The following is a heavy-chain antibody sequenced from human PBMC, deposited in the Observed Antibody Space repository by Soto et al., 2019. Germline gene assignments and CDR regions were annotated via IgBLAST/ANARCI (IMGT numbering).Heavy chain of an antibody. J-gene: IGHJ4*02. CDR2: ISYDGSNK. D-gene: IGHD3-22*01. CDR3: AKSYDSSGYYHFDY. V-gene: IGHV3-30*18. CDR1: GFTFSSYG. Sequence: SLRLSCAASGFTFSSYGMHWVRQAPGKGLEWVAVISYDGSNKYYADSVKGRFTISRDNSKNTLYLQMNSLRAEDTAVYYCAKSYDSSGYYHFDYGGQGTLVTVSS.